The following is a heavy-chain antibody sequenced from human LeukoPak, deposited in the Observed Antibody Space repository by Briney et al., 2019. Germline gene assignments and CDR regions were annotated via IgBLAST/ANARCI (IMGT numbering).Heavy chain of an antibody. Sequence: GGSLRLSCAASGFTYSISAMSWVRQAPGKGLEWVATISGNSITTYYADSLKGRFTISRDASKSTLYLQMNSLSAEDTAVYYCARGPKQKQLRYFDWLLNWGQGILVTVSS. V-gene: IGHV3-23*01. D-gene: IGHD3-9*01. CDR2: ISGNSITT. J-gene: IGHJ4*02. CDR1: GFTYSISA. CDR3: ARGPKQKQLRYFDWLLN.